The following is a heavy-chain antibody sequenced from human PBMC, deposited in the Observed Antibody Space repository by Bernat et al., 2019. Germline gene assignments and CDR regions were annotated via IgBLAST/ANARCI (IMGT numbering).Heavy chain of an antibody. CDR3: AKPRGDDFRSGSTEIDY. D-gene: IGHD3-3*01. Sequence: EVQLLESGGGLVQPGGSLRLSCAASGFTFSNYAMSWVRQAPGKGLEWVSTISGSGDSTYNADSVKGRFTISKDNSKNTMYLEMNSLRVEDTAVYYCAKPRGDDFRSGSTEIDYWGQGTLVTVSS. J-gene: IGHJ4*02. V-gene: IGHV3-23*01. CDR2: ISGSGDST. CDR1: GFTFSNYA.